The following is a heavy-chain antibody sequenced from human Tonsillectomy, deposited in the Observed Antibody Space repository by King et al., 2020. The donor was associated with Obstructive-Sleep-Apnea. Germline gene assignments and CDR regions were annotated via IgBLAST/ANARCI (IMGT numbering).Heavy chain of an antibody. V-gene: IGHV3-21*01. CDR2: IRSSSSYI. CDR1: GFTFSSYS. D-gene: IGHD3-3*01. J-gene: IGHJ6*02. CDR3: ARDLKIFGVVMYYYRGMDV. Sequence: QLVQSGGGLVKPGGSLRLSCAASGFTFSSYSMNCVRQAPGKWLEWVSSIRSSSSYIYYSDSGKGRVTISIDNAKNSLYLQMNSLRAEDTAVYYCARDLKIFGVVMYYYRGMDVWGQGTTVTVSS.